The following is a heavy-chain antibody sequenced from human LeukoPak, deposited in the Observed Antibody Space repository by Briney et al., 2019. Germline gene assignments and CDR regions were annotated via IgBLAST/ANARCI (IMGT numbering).Heavy chain of an antibody. J-gene: IGHJ3*02. Sequence: SGPTLVKPTQTLTLTCTFSGFSLSTSGVGVGWIRQPPGKALEWLAHIYWNDDKRYSPSLKSRLTITKDTSKNQVVLTMTNMDPVDTATYYCAHRRGIVVVPAAIYAFDIWGQGTMVTVSS. CDR1: GFSLSTSGVG. CDR2: IYWNDDK. D-gene: IGHD2-2*02. CDR3: AHRRGIVVVPAAIYAFDI. V-gene: IGHV2-5*01.